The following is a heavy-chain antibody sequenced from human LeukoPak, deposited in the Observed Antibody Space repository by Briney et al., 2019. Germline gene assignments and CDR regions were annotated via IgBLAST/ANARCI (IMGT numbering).Heavy chain of an antibody. J-gene: IGHJ4*02. CDR2: INPNSGGT. CDR1: GYTFTGYY. D-gene: IGHD1-1*01. CDR3: ARGLGTTGGSVVY. V-gene: IGHV1-2*02. Sequence: ASVKVSCKASGYTFTGYYMHWVRQAPGQGLEWMGWINPNSGGTNSAQKFQGRVTITRDTSISTAYMELSRLTSDDTAVFYCARGLGTTGGSVVYWGQGTLVTVSS.